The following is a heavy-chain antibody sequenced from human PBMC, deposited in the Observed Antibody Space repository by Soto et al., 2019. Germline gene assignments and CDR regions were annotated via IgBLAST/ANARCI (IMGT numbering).Heavy chain of an antibody. Sequence: QVQLVQSGAEVKKPGASVKVSCKASGYTFTGYYMHWVRQAPGQGLEWMGWINPNSGGTNYAQKFQGWVTMTRDTSISTAYMGLSRLRCDDRAVYYCARGWGLRITVVRGVHVPDFDYWGQGTLVTVSS. CDR2: INPNSGGT. D-gene: IGHD3-10*01. J-gene: IGHJ4*02. CDR1: GYTFTGYY. V-gene: IGHV1-2*04. CDR3: ARGWGLRITVVRGVHVPDFDY.